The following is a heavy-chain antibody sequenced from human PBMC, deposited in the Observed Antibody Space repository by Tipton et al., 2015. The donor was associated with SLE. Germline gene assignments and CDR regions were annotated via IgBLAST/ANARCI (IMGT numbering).Heavy chain of an antibody. D-gene: IGHD3-22*01. Sequence: TLSLTCTVSGGSISSSSYYWGWIRQPPGKGLEWIGSIYYSGSTYYNPSLKSRVTISVDTSKNQFSLKLSSVTAADTAVYYCARTPDYYDSSGGLDYWGQGTLVTVSS. V-gene: IGHV4-39*07. J-gene: IGHJ4*02. CDR2: IYYSGST. CDR1: GGSISSSSYY. CDR3: ARTPDYYDSSGGLDY.